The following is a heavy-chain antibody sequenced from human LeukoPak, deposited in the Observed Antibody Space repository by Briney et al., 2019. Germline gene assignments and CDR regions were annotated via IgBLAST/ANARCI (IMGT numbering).Heavy chain of an antibody. CDR3: AKGKQGIPHAFDI. V-gene: IGHV3-30*02. Sequence: GGSLRLSCAASGFTFSNYGMHWVRQAPGKGLEWVSFIRYDGSNKYYADSVKGRFTISRDNSKTTLYLQMNSLRAEDTAVYYCAKGKQGIPHAFDIWGQGTMVTVSS. CDR1: GFTFSNYG. D-gene: IGHD3-10*01. J-gene: IGHJ3*02. CDR2: IRYDGSNK.